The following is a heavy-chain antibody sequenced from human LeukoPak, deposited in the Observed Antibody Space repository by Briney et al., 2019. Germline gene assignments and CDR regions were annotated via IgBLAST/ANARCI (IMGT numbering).Heavy chain of an antibody. CDR1: GFTFSSYG. CDR3: AKDLSSSGYYFDY. CDR2: IWNYGSNK. J-gene: IGHJ4*02. Sequence: GVSLRLYCAASGFTFSSYGMLWLRQAPGKGRVGVAVIWNYGSNKYYADSVKGRFTISRDNSKNTLYLQMNSLRAEDTAVYYCAKDLSSSGYYFDYWGQGTLVTVSS. V-gene: IGHV3-33*06. D-gene: IGHD3-22*01.